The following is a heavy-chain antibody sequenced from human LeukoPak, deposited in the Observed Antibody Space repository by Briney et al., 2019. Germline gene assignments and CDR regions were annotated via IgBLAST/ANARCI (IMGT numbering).Heavy chain of an antibody. CDR1: GFTFSPYA. Sequence: PGGSLRLSCSASGFTFSPYAMHWVRQAPGQGLEFVSAISSNGGSTYYADSVKGRFTISRDNSQNMLYLQMSSLRAEDTAVYYCVKDSSSWCYFDHWGQGTLVTVSS. CDR3: VKDSSSWCYFDH. CDR2: ISSNGGST. D-gene: IGHD6-13*01. J-gene: IGHJ4*02. V-gene: IGHV3-64D*06.